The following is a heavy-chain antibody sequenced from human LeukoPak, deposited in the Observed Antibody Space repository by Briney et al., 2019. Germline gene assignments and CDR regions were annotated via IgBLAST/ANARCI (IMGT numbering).Heavy chain of an antibody. CDR1: GGSINSFY. CDR3: GRAQEGWFDP. V-gene: IGHV4-59*01. J-gene: IGHJ5*02. CDR2: IDYSGTT. Sequence: PSETLSLTCTVSGGSINSFYWNWMRQPPGKGLEWIGYIDYSGTTNYNPSLKSRVTISIDTSNNQFYLKLTSVTATDTAIYYCGRAQEGWFDPWGQGTLVTVSS.